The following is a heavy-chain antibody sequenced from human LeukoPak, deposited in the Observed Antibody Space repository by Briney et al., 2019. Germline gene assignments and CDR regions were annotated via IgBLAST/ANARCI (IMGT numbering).Heavy chain of an antibody. V-gene: IGHV3-7*01. D-gene: IGHD3-16*02. CDR3: ARDGYVWGSYRSPGAFDI. Sequence: PGGSLRLSCAASGFTFGSYWMNWVRQAPGKGLEWVANINQDGSEKYYVDSVKGRFTISRDNAKNSLYLQMNSLRAEDTAVFYCARDGYVWGSYRSPGAFDIWGQGTMVTVSS. J-gene: IGHJ3*02. CDR2: INQDGSEK. CDR1: GFTFGSYW.